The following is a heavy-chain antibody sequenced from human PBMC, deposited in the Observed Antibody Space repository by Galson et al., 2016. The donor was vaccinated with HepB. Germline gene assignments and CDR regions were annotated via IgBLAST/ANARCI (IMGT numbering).Heavy chain of an antibody. CDR1: GGPVNSGTYY. CDR3: ARGKIDGCSGSHCFGAYFDF. J-gene: IGHJ4*02. Sequence: SETLSLTCSVSGGPVNSGTYYWSWIRQPPGKGPEWIGYIYFSGNTKSNPSLKRRVTMSIDTSTNQFSLRLSSVTAADTALYYCARGKIDGCSGSHCFGAYFDFWDQGTLVIVSS. CDR2: IYFSGNT. V-gene: IGHV4-61*01. D-gene: IGHD1-26*01.